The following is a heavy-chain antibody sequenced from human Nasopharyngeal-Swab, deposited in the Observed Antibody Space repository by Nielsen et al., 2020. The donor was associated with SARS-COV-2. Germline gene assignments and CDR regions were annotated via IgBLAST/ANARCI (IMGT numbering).Heavy chain of an antibody. CDR1: GYTLTELS. Sequence: ASVKVSCKVSGYTLTELSMHWVRQAPGKGLEWMGGFDPEDGETIYAQKFQGRVTMTRDTSISTAYMELSRLRSDDTAVYYCATSSSYYDSSGYSSSGMDVWGQGTTVTVSS. V-gene: IGHV1-24*01. CDR2: FDPEDGET. D-gene: IGHD3-22*01. J-gene: IGHJ6*02. CDR3: ATSSSYYDSSGYSSSGMDV.